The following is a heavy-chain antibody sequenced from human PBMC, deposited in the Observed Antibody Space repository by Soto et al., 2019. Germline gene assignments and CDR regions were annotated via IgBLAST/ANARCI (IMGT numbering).Heavy chain of an antibody. V-gene: IGHV4-30-4*01. D-gene: IGHD4-17*01. J-gene: IGHJ4*02. CDR3: AREDGDYVSRGDPDY. Sequence: QVQLQESGPGLMKPSQTLSLTCTVSGGSISSGDYYWSWIRQPPGKGLEWIGYIYYSGSTYYNPSLKSRVTISVDTSKNQFSLKLSSVTAADTAVYYCAREDGDYVSRGDPDYWGQGTLVTVSS. CDR1: GGSISSGDYY. CDR2: IYYSGST.